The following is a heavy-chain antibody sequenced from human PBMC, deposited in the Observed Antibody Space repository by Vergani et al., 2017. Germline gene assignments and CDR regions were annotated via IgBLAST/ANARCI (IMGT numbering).Heavy chain of an antibody. CDR1: GGTFSSYT. CDR2: IIPILGIA. V-gene: IGHV1-69*08. CDR3: ARDHYYDSSGHDAFDI. D-gene: IGHD3-22*01. Sequence: QVQLVQSGAEVKKPGSSVKVSCKASGGTFSSYTISWVRQAPGQGLEWMGRIIPILGIANYAQKFQGRVTITADKSTSTAYMELSSLRAEDTAVYYCARDHYYDSSGHDAFDIWGQGTMVTVSS. J-gene: IGHJ3*02.